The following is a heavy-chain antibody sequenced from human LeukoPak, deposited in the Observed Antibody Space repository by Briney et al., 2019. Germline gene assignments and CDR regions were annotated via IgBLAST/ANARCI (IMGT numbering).Heavy chain of an antibody. CDR1: GFTFSSYA. V-gene: IGHV3-23*01. J-gene: IGHJ3*02. CDR2: ISGSGGGT. D-gene: IGHD1-1*01. Sequence: GGSLSLSCAASGFTFSSYAMRWVRQAPGKGLVWFSAISGSGGGTYYADSVKGRFTISRDNSKNTLYLQMSSLRAEDTAVYYCARDSVPRGDAFDIWGQGTMVTVSS. CDR3: ARDSVPRGDAFDI.